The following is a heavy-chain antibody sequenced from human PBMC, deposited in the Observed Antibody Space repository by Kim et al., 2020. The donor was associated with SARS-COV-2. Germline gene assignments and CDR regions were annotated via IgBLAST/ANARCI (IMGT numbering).Heavy chain of an antibody. J-gene: IGHJ4*02. Sequence: SVKVSCKASGGTFSSYAISWVRQAPGQGLEWMGGIIPIFGTANYAQKFQGRVTITADESTSTAYMELSSLRSEDTAVYYCAREVYYYDSSGSVYWGQGTLVTVSS. CDR1: GGTFSSYA. CDR3: AREVYYYDSSGSVY. CDR2: IIPIFGTA. D-gene: IGHD3-22*01. V-gene: IGHV1-69*13.